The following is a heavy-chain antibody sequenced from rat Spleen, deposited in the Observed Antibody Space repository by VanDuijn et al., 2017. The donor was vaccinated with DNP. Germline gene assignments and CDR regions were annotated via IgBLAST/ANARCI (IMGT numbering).Heavy chain of an antibody. CDR1: TFNNYW. D-gene: IGHD1-4*01. Sequence: TFNNYWMTWIRQAPGKGLEWVASITNTGGSTYYPDSVKGRFTISRDNAKSTLYLQMNSLRSEDTATYYCTRNYQGFAYWGQGTLVTVSS. V-gene: IGHV5-31*01. CDR3: TRNYQGFAY. J-gene: IGHJ3*01. CDR2: ITNTGGST.